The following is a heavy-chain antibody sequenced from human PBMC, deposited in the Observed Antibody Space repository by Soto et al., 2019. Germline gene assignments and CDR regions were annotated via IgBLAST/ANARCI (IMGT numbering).Heavy chain of an antibody. D-gene: IGHD5-12*01. J-gene: IGHJ4*02. CDR3: AGNNFRDGYNYRVLGY. CDR1: GGTFSSYA. V-gene: IGHV1-69*01. CDR2: IIPIFGTA. Sequence: QVQLVQSGAEVKKPGSSVKVSCKASGGTFSSYAISWVRQAPGQGLEWMGGIIPIFGTANYAQKFQGRVTITADESTSTAYMELSRLRSEDTAVYYCAGNNFRDGYNYRVLGYWGQGTLVTVSS.